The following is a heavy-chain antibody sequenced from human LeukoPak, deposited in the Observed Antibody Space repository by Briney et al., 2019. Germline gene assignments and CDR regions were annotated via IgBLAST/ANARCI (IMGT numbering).Heavy chain of an antibody. CDR2: ISPTGSTT. CDR3: ARGPNSNWSGLDF. Sequence: GGSLRLACTASGFSFSGHWMHWARQLPGKGLVWVSRISPTGSTTSYADSVKGRFTVSRDNAKNTLYLQVNNLRAEDTAVYYCARGPNSNWSGLDFWGQGTLLTVSS. V-gene: IGHV3-74*01. D-gene: IGHD6-6*01. J-gene: IGHJ4*02. CDR1: GFSFSGHW.